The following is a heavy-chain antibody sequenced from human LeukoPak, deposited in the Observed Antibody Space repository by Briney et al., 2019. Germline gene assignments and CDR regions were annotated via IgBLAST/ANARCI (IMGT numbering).Heavy chain of an antibody. J-gene: IGHJ6*02. D-gene: IGHD2-2*02. Sequence: PSETLSLTCAVYGGSFSGYYWSWIRQPPGKGLEWIGEINHSGSTNYNPSLKSRVTISVDTSKNQFSLKLSSVTAADTAVYYCARGAGRRSSTSCYRHYYYYGMDVWGQGTTVTVSS. CDR2: INHSGST. CDR1: GGSFSGYY. V-gene: IGHV4-34*01. CDR3: ARGAGRRSSTSCYRHYYYYGMDV.